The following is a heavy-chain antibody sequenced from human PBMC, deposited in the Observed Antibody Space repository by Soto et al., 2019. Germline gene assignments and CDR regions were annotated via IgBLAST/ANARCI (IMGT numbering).Heavy chain of an antibody. CDR3: NTDISLTMIAAGTFNY. J-gene: IGHJ4*02. V-gene: IGHV3-15*01. D-gene: IGHD3-22*01. CDR1: GFTFSDAW. CDR2: IKADGTTT. Sequence: EVQLVESGGGLVKPGGSLRLSCAASGFTFSDAWMSWVRQAPGKGLEWVARIKADGTTTTYAAPVNGRFTISRDDSKNTLYLQMSSLKTEDTAVYYCNTDISLTMIAAGTFNYWGQGTLVTVSS.